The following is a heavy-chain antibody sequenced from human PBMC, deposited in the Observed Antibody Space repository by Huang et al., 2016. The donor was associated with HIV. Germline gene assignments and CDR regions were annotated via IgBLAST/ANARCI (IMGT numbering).Heavy chain of an antibody. D-gene: IGHD3-16*01. Sequence: VQLVQSGAEVRKPGSSVKVSCRASGGSFNNFGINWVGQAPGKGLEWLGGIIRRFGKRNDAQRFQGRVTITADETTGVVYMELSSLRSDDTAVYFCAKRGGAWGSPYAFDLWGPGTMVTVSS. CDR1: GGSFNNFG. J-gene: IGHJ3*01. CDR3: AKRGGAWGSPYAFDL. CDR2: IIRRFGKR. V-gene: IGHV1-69*13.